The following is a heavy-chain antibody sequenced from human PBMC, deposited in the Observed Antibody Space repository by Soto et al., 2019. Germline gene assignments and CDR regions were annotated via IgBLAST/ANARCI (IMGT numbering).Heavy chain of an antibody. Sequence: PSETLSLPCSVAGGSINSSRYFWGWVRRPKAKGLEGIGSIYYRGSTYYTPSLRSRVTTSLATAKNQFSPNLRSVTAADLAMFYCSRHYISGSRIWCDPWGQGTLVTVSS. D-gene: IGHD6-19*01. J-gene: IGHJ5*02. CDR1: GGSINSSRYF. CDR2: IYYRGST. V-gene: IGHV4-39*01. CDR3: SRHYISGSRIWCDP.